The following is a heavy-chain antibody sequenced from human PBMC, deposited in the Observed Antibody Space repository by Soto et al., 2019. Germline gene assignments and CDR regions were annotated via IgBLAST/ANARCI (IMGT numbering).Heavy chain of an antibody. CDR3: ARLRTVGMSGSTGDS. D-gene: IGHD3-10*01. CDR2: IYHTGTT. V-gene: IGHV4-38-2*01. Sequence: SETLSLTCDVSGYAISSGFYWAWIRQPPGKRLEWIGNIYHTGTTYYNPSLKSRVTMSVDTSKNQFSLRLSSVTAADTAVFYCARLRTVGMSGSTGDSWGQGTLVTVSS. CDR1: GYAISSGFY. J-gene: IGHJ4*02.